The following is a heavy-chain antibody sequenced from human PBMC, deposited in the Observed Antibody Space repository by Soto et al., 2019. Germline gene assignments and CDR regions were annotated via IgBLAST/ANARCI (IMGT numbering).Heavy chain of an antibody. V-gene: IGHV1-2*02. CDR2: INPNSGGT. CDR3: ARPRGLRLGELSFYAY. D-gene: IGHD3-16*02. CDR1: GYTFTGYY. Sequence: GASVKVSFKASGYTFTGYYMHWVRQAPGQGLEWMGWINPNSGGTNYAQKFQGRVTMTRDTSISTAYMELSRLRSDDTAVYYCARPRGLRLGELSFYAYWGQGTLVTVSS. J-gene: IGHJ4*02.